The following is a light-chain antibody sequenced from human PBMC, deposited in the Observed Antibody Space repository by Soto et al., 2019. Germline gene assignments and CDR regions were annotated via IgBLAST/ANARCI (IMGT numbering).Light chain of an antibody. J-gene: IGKJ5*01. V-gene: IGKV3-11*01. CDR3: QQRQYWPPIT. Sequence: EIILTQSPDTLSLSPGERASLSCRAIQTVSSNYLAWCQQRPGQAPRLLIYDTSNRATGVPARFSGSGSGTDFTLTISSLEPEDCAIYYCQQRQYWPPITFGQGTRLEIK. CDR2: DTS. CDR1: QTVSSNY.